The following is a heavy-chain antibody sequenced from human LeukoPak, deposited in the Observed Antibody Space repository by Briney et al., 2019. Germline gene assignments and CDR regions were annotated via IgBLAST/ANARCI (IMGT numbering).Heavy chain of an antibody. CDR2: IYTSGST. Sequence: SETLSLTCTVSGGSISRYYWSWIRQPAGKGLEWIGRIYTSGSTNYNPSLKSRVTMSVDTSKNQFSLKLSSVTAADTAVYYCAISSGSYSYSAFDIWGQGTMVTVSS. J-gene: IGHJ3*02. CDR3: AISSGSYSYSAFDI. CDR1: GGSISRYY. V-gene: IGHV4-4*07. D-gene: IGHD1-26*01.